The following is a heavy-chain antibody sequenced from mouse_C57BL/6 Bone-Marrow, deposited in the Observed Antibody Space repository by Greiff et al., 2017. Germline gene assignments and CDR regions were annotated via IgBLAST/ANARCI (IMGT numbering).Heavy chain of an antibody. V-gene: IGHV5-12*01. CDR1: GFTFSDYY. CDR3: ARWVDY. J-gene: IGHJ4*01. Sequence: DVKLVESGGGLVQPGGSLKLSCAASGFTFSDYYMYWVRQTPEKRLEWVAYISNGGGSTYYPDTVKGRFTISRDNAKNTLYLQMSRLKSEDTAMYYCARWVDYWGQGTSVTVSS. CDR2: ISNGGGST.